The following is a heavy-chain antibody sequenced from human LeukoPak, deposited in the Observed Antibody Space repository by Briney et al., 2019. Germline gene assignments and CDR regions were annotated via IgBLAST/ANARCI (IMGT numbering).Heavy chain of an antibody. CDR2: ISNSGTTI. Sequence: PGGSLRLSCTASGFTFRSFEMNWVRQAPGRGLEWVSYISNSGTTIYYADSVKGRFTVSRDNSKNTLYLQMNSLRAEDTAKYYCAKDFWSGYYPDYWGQGTLVTVSS. CDR3: AKDFWSGYYPDY. V-gene: IGHV3-48*03. D-gene: IGHD3-3*01. CDR1: GFTFRSFE. J-gene: IGHJ4*02.